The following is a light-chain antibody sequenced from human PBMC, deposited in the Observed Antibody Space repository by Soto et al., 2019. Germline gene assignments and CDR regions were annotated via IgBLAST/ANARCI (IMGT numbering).Light chain of an antibody. CDR3: HYRSSGPLFT. J-gene: IGKJ3*01. V-gene: IGKV3-11*01. Sequence: EIVLTQSPATLSLSPGERATLSCRASQTIGSSLAWYQQRPGQAPRLLIYDTYNRATGIPARFSGSGSGTDFTLTISSLEPEDFAVYYCHYRSSGPLFTFGPGTKVDI. CDR1: QTIGSS. CDR2: DTY.